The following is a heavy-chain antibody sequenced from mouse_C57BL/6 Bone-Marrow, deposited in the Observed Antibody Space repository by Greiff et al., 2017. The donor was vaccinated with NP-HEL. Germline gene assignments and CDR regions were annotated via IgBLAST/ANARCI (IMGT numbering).Heavy chain of an antibody. CDR2: LDPSDSYT. CDR1: GFTFTSYW. J-gene: IGHJ2*01. V-gene: IGHV1-69*01. Sequence: QVQLQQPGAELVMPGASVKLSCKASGFTFTSYWMHWVKQRPGQGLAWLGELDPSDSYTNYNQKFKGKSTLTVDKSSSTAYMQLSSLTSEDSAVDYCARWLLLPGYFDYWGQGTTLTVSS. D-gene: IGHD2-3*01. CDR3: ARWLLLPGYFDY.